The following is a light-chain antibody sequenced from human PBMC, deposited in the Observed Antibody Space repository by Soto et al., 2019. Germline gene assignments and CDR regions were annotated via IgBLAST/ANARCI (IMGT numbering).Light chain of an antibody. J-gene: IGKJ4*01. CDR2: EAS. CDR3: QQVYVYPST. V-gene: IGKV1-5*01. Sequence: DIQMTQSPCTLSACAGDRVNITCRASRSISRWLTWYQQKPGKAPKLLIYEASSLESGVPSRFSGSGSGTEFTLTISGLQPDDFATYYCQQVYVYPSTFGGGTKVDIK. CDR1: RSISRW.